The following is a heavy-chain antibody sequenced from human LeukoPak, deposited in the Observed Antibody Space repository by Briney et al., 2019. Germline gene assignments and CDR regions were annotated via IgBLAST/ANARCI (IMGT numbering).Heavy chain of an antibody. Sequence: PGGSLRLSCAASGFTFSSYSMNWVRQAPGKGLEWVSSISSSSSYIYYADSVKGRFTISRDNAKNSLYLQMNSLRAEDTAVYYCARDVTGTAPGNDAFDIWGQGTMVTVSS. D-gene: IGHD1-7*01. CDR3: ARDVTGTAPGNDAFDI. CDR1: GFTFSSYS. J-gene: IGHJ3*02. V-gene: IGHV3-21*01. CDR2: ISSSSSYI.